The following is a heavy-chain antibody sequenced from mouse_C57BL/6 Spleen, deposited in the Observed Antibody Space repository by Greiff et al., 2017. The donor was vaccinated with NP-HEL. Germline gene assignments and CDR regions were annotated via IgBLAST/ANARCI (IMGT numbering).Heavy chain of an antibody. J-gene: IGHJ2*01. CDR3: ARSDSNYYFDY. Sequence: QVQLQQSGPELVKPGASVKISCKASGYAFSSSWMNWVKQRPGKGLEWIGRIYPGDGDTNYNGKFKGKATLTADKSSSTAYMQLSSLTSEDSAVYVCARSDSNYYFDYWGQGTTLTVSS. V-gene: IGHV1-82*01. CDR1: GYAFSSSW. D-gene: IGHD2-5*01. CDR2: IYPGDGDT.